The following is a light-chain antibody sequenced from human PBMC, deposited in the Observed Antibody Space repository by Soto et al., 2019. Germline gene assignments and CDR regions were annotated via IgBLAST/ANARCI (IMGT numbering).Light chain of an antibody. V-gene: IGKV3-20*01. Sequence: IVLTQSPGTLSLSPGERATLSYRASQTGNNNYLAWYQHKSGQAPRLLIYGVYTRASGIPDRFSGSGSGTEFTLTITRLEPEDSAVYFCQHYGYSQWTFGQGTKVEIK. CDR1: QTGNNNY. J-gene: IGKJ1*01. CDR3: QHYGYSQWT. CDR2: GVY.